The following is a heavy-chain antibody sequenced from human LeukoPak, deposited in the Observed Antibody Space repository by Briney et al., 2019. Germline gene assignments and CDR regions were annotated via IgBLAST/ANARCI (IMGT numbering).Heavy chain of an antibody. V-gene: IGHV3-30-3*01. CDR3: ARPREAGSSSGWYFDK. J-gene: IGHJ4*02. D-gene: IGHD6-19*01. CDR1: GFTFSSYA. CDR2: MSHDGSVK. Sequence: GRSLGLSCAASGFTFSSYAMHWVRQAPGKGLEWVAVMSHDGSVKIYADSVQGRFTISRDNSKDTLYLQLSSLRAEDTAVYHCARPREAGSSSGWYFDKWGQGTLVTVSS.